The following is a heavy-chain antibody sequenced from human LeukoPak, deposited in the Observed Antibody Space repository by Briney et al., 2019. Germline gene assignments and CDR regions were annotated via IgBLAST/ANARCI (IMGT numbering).Heavy chain of an antibody. Sequence: GGSLRLSCAASGFTFSSYAMSWVRQAPGKGLEWVANVKQDGSERYYGDSVKGRFTISRDNAKNSLYLQMSSLRAEDTAIYYCARDVPLMGASKTRYFDYWGQGTLVTVSS. CDR1: GFTFSSYA. D-gene: IGHD1-26*01. J-gene: IGHJ4*02. CDR2: VKQDGSER. V-gene: IGHV3-7*01. CDR3: ARDVPLMGASKTRYFDY.